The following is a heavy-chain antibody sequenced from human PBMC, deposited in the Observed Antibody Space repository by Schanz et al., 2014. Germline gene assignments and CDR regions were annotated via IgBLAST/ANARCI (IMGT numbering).Heavy chain of an antibody. Sequence: DVPLLESGGGLVQPGGSLRLSCAASGFTFTNYAMSWVRQAPGKGLEWVSLISDSGDTAYYADSVKGRFTISRDNFKGALYLQMSSLRAEDTAVYYCAKSLESCPGGRCSRGYFDYWGQGTLVNVSS. CDR3: AKSLESCPGGRCSRGYFDY. V-gene: IGHV3-23*01. CDR2: ISDSGDTA. J-gene: IGHJ4*02. CDR1: GFTFTNYA. D-gene: IGHD2-8*02.